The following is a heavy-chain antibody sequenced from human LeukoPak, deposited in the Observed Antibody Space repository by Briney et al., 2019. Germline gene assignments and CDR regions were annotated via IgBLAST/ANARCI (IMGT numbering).Heavy chain of an antibody. V-gene: IGHV2-5*02. CDR2: IYWDDDK. CDR3: AQIITTVTTL. D-gene: IGHD4-17*01. J-gene: IGHJ4*02. Sequence: ESGPTLVNPTQTLTLTCTFSGFSLRTNGVGVSWIRPPPGKALEWLALIYWDDDKRYSPSLKSRLTITKDTSKNQVVLTMTNMDPVDTATYYCAQIITTVTTLWGQGTLVTVSS. CDR1: GFSLRTNGVG.